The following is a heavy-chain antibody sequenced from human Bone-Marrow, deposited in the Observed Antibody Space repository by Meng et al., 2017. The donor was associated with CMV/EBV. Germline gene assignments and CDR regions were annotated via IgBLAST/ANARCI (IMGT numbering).Heavy chain of an antibody. CDR2: INSDGSST. J-gene: IGHJ6*02. CDR1: GFTFSSYW. D-gene: IGHD6-13*01. CDR3: ARVPSQTGYSSSWYLLTYYYYYGMDV. V-gene: IGHV3-74*01. Sequence: GESLKISCAASGFTFSSYWMHWVRQAPGKGLVWVSRINSDGSSTSYADSVKGRFTISRDNSKNTLYLQMNSLRAEDTAVYYCARVPSQTGYSSSWYLLTYYYYYGMDVWGQGTTVTVSS.